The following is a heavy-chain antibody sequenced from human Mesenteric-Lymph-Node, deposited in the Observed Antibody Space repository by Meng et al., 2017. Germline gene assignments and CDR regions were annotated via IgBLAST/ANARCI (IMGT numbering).Heavy chain of an antibody. Sequence: QVQVREPGPGLVKSSGSLSPTCAGSGGSSSSSKWWRWGRQPPGKGLEWIGAIYHSGRTNYNPSLKGRVTISVYKSKNQFSLKLSSVTAADTAVYYCASHLGGWGQGTLVTVSS. CDR3: ASHLGG. CDR1: GGSSSSSKW. J-gene: IGHJ4*02. V-gene: IGHV4-4*02. D-gene: IGHD2-15*01. CDR2: IYHSGRT.